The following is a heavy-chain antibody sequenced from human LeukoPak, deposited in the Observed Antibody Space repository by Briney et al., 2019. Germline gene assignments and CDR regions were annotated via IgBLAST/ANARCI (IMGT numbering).Heavy chain of an antibody. CDR1: RGTFSSYA. CDR3: ARVPQIGYCSGGSCYGVEYYFDY. CDR2: IIPIFCTA. J-gene: IGHJ4*02. D-gene: IGHD2-15*01. Sequence: SVKVSCKASRGTFSSYAISWVRQAPGQGLDWMGGIIPIFCTANYPQKLQGRDTITAHESTSTAYMELSSLRSEDTAVYYCARVPQIGYCSGGSCYGVEYYFDYWGQGTLVTVSS. V-gene: IGHV1-69*13.